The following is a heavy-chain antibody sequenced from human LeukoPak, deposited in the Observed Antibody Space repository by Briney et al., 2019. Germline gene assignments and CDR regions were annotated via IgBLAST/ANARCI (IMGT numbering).Heavy chain of an antibody. J-gene: IGHJ4*02. CDR2: ISGSRGTT. D-gene: IGHD6-19*01. V-gene: IGHV3-23*01. CDR1: GFTFSNYA. CDR3: AKERTGGWPFDY. Sequence: PGGSLRLSCAASGFTFSNYALSWVRQAPGKGLEWVSGISGSRGTTYYADSVKGRLTISRDNSKNTLYLQMNSPRADDTAVYYCAKERTGGWPFDYWGQGTLVTVSS.